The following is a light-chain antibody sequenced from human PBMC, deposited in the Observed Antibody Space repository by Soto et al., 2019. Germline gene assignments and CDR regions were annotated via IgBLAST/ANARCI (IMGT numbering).Light chain of an antibody. CDR3: MQGLHRPPT. CDR1: QSLLHSNGYNY. Sequence: DIVMTQPPLSLPVTPGEPSSISCRSSQSLLHSNGYNYLDWYLQKPGQSPQLLIYWGFNRASGVPDRFSGSGSGTDLTSKINRVEAEDVGVYFCMQGLHRPPTFGQGTKVEI. CDR2: WGF. J-gene: IGKJ1*01. V-gene: IGKV2-28*01.